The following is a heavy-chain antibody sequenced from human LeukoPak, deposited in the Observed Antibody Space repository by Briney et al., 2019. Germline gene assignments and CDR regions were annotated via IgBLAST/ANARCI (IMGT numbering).Heavy chain of an antibody. CDR1: GASISSSY. V-gene: IGHV4-59*01. CDR2: IYHSGTT. J-gene: IGHJ1*01. Sequence: PSETLSLTCTVSGASISSSYWSWIRQPPGKGLEWIGYIYHSGTTNYNPSLKSRVAISADTSKNQLSLKLTSVTPADTAMYYCALKAPYSPEYTQHWGQGTLVTVSS. D-gene: IGHD2-15*01. CDR3: ALKAPYSPEYTQH.